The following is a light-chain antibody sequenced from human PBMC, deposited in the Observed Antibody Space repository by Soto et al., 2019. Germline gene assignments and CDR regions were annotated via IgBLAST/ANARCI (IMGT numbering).Light chain of an antibody. CDR1: SSDVGGYNY. J-gene: IGLJ2*01. CDR2: EVN. CDR3: SSYTSTHTLV. V-gene: IGLV2-14*01. Sequence: QSALTQPASVSGSPGQSITISCTGTSSDVGGYNYVSWYQQHPGKAPKLMIYEVNNRPSGVSFRFSGSKSGSTASLTISGLQAADEADYYCSSYTSTHTLVFGGGTKLTVL.